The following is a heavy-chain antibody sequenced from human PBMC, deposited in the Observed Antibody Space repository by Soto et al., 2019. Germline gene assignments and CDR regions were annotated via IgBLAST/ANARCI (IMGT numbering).Heavy chain of an antibody. V-gene: IGHV3-23*01. Sequence: EVQLLESGGGLVQPGGSLRLSCAASGFTFSNYVVSWVRQAPGKGLEWVSGISGSGGSSYSADSVKGRFTISRDNSKNTLFLQMNSLTVEDTAVYYCTKGGDSRSGYSHYWGQGTLVTVSS. CDR3: TKGGDSRSGYSHY. CDR2: ISGSGGSS. D-gene: IGHD3-3*01. CDR1: GFTFSNYV. J-gene: IGHJ4*02.